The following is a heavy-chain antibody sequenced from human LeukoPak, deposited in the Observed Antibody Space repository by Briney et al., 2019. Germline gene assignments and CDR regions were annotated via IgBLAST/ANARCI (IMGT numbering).Heavy chain of an antibody. CDR1: GGSISSSSYY. V-gene: IGHV4-39*07. CDR3: ARVQAPVMWGQLVLNHKYYFDY. J-gene: IGHJ4*02. D-gene: IGHD6-13*01. Sequence: SETLSLTCTVSGGSISSSSYYWGWIRQPPGKGLEWIGSIYYSGSTYYNPSLKSRVTISVDTSKNQFSLKLSSVTAADTAVYYCARVQAPVMWGQLVLNHKYYFDYWGQGTLVTVS. CDR2: IYYSGST.